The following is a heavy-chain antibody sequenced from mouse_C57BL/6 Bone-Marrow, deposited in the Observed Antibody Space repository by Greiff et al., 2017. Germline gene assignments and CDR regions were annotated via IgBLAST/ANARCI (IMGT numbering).Heavy chain of an antibody. V-gene: IGHV2-2*01. Sequence: VKLMESGPGLVQPSQSLSITCTVSGFSLTSYGVHWVRQSPGKGLEWLGVIWSGGSTDYNAAFISRLSISKDNSKSQVFFKMNSLQADDTAIYYCARNARYYYSKDAMDYWGQGTSVTVSS. D-gene: IGHD1-1*01. CDR2: IWSGGST. CDR3: ARNARYYYSKDAMDY. J-gene: IGHJ4*01. CDR1: GFSLTSYG.